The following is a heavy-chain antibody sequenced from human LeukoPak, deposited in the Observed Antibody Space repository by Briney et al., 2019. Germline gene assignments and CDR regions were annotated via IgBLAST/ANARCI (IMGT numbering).Heavy chain of an antibody. V-gene: IGHV1-46*01. CDR2: INPSGGST. CDR3: ARSRVIAARPTNYFYY. D-gene: IGHD6-6*01. J-gene: IGHJ4*02. CDR1: GYTFISYY. Sequence: ASVKVSCKASGYTFISYYMHWVRQAPGQGLEWMGIINPSGGSTSYAQKFQGRVTMTRDMPTSTVYIELTRPRSEDTAVCYCARSRVIAARPTNYFYYWGQGTLVTVS.